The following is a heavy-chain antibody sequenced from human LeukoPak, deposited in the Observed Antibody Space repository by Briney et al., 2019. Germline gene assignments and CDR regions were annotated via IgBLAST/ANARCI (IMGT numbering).Heavy chain of an antibody. J-gene: IGHJ4*02. CDR3: ARGHSSGWYEGRYFDY. Sequence: GGSLRLSCAASGFTFSDYSMNWVRQTPRKGLEWVSCISGSGSYIYYADSLRGRFTISRDNSKNTLYLQMNSLRAEDTAVYYCARGHSSGWYEGRYFDYWGQGTLVTVSS. CDR1: GFTFSDYS. D-gene: IGHD6-19*01. CDR2: ISGSGSYI. V-gene: IGHV3-21*01.